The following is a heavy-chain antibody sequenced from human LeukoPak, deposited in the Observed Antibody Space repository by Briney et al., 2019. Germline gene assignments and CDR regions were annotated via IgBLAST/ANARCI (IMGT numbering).Heavy chain of an antibody. CDR1: GGSISSYY. CDR2: MYYSGST. CDR3: ARQSKYRSGYYNWFDP. D-gene: IGHD3-22*01. V-gene: IGHV4-59*08. J-gene: IGHJ5*02. Sequence: PSETLSLTCTVSGGSISSYYWSWIRQPPGKGLEWIGYMYYSGSTNYTPSLKSRVTISVDTSKNQFSLKLSSVPAADTAVYYCARQSKYRSGYYNWFDPWGQGTLVTVSS.